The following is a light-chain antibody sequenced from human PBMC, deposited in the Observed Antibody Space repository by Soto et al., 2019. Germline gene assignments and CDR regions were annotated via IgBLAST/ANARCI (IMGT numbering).Light chain of an antibody. Sequence: EIVLTQSPATVSLSPGERATLSCRASQSVSRHLAWYQQKPGQAPRLLIYDISNRDTGIPARFSGSGSGTDFTITISSLEPEDSAVYYCQQRSNWPRNTFGQGTKLEIK. CDR2: DIS. V-gene: IGKV3-11*01. J-gene: IGKJ2*01. CDR1: QSVSRH. CDR3: QQRSNWPRNT.